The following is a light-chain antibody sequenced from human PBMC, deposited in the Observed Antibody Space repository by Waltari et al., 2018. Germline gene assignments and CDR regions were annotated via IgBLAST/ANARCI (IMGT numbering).Light chain of an antibody. Sequence: DIQMTQSPSSLSASVGDGVTITCRASQGISIYLNWYQQKPGKAPKLLIYAASTLHSGVPSRFSGSGSGTEFTLTISSLQPEDFATYYCQKSSSTPPWTFGQGTKVEIK. CDR1: QGISIY. V-gene: IGKV1-39*01. CDR3: QKSSSTPPWT. J-gene: IGKJ1*01. CDR2: AAS.